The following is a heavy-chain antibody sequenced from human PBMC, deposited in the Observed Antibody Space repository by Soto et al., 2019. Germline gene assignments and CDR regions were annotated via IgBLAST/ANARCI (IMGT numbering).Heavy chain of an antibody. CDR1: GFTFSSYA. Sequence: EVQLLESGGGLVQPGGSLRLSCAASGFTFSSYAMSWVRQAPGKGLEWVSAISGSGGSTYYADSVKGRFTISRDNSKKTLYLQMNSLRAEYTAVYYCAKDKDQLRGCFDYWGQGTLVTVSS. V-gene: IGHV3-23*01. J-gene: IGHJ4*02. CDR3: AKDKDQLRGCFDY. CDR2: ISGSGGST. D-gene: IGHD2-2*01.